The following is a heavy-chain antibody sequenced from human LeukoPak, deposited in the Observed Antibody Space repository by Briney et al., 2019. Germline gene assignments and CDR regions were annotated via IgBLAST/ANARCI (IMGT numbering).Heavy chain of an antibody. J-gene: IGHJ5*02. V-gene: IGHV4-30-2*01. Sequence: PSESLSLTCAFHGGSISSGGYAWSCIRQPPGNGLEWPVYIYHSASTCYNPSLKSRVTIAVDRSKNQTSLKLSSVTAADTAVYYWARGARGITMVRSKRWFDPWGQGTLVTVSS. CDR3: ARGARGITMVRSKRWFDP. D-gene: IGHD3-10*01. CDR2: IYHSAST. CDR1: GGSISSGGYA.